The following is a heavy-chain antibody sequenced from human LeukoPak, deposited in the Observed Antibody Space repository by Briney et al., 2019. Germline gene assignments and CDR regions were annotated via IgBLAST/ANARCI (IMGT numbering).Heavy chain of an antibody. Sequence: GGSLRLSCAASGFTVSSNYMSWVRQAPGKGLEWVSVIYSGGSTYYADSVKGRFTISRDISKNTLYLQMGSLRAEDMAVYYCARDSTMPYAFDIWGQGTMVTVSS. J-gene: IGHJ3*02. CDR3: ARDSTMPYAFDI. D-gene: IGHD2-2*01. CDR1: GFTVSSNY. CDR2: IYSGGST. V-gene: IGHV3-53*05.